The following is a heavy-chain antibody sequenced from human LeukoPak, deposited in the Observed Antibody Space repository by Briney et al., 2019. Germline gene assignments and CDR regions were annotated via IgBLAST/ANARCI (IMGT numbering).Heavy chain of an antibody. J-gene: IGHJ5*02. CDR3: ARCSTSSGRSVRWFDP. V-gene: IGHV3-33*01. Sequence: GRSLRLSCAASGFTFSSYGMHWVRQAPGKGLEWVAVIWYDGSNKYYADSVKGRFTISRDNSKNTLYLQMNSLRAEDTAVYYCARCSTSSGRSVRWFDPWGQGTLVTVSP. CDR2: IWYDGSNK. D-gene: IGHD3-22*01. CDR1: GFTFSSYG.